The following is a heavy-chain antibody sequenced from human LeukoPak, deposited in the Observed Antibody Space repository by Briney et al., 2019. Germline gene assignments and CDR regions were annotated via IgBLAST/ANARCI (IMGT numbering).Heavy chain of an antibody. CDR3: ASPQYYYESAFDI. CDR1: GGSISSSSYY. D-gene: IGHD3-22*01. V-gene: IGHV4-39*01. CDR2: IYYSGST. J-gene: IGHJ3*02. Sequence: SETLSLTCAVSGGSISSSSYYWGWIRQPPGKGLEWIVSIYYSGSTYYNPSLKSRVTISVDTSKNQFSLKLSSVTAADTAVYYCASPQYYYESAFDIWGQGTMVTVSS.